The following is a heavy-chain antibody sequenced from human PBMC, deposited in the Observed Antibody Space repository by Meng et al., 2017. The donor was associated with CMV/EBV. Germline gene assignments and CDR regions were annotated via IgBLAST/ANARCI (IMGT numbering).Heavy chain of an antibody. Sequence: GSLRLFCAVYGGSFSGYYWSWIRQPPGKGLEWIGEINHSGSTNYNPSLKSRVTISVDTSKNQFSLKLSSVTAADTAVYYCARVWTGNWGQGTLVTVSS. V-gene: IGHV4-34*01. J-gene: IGHJ4*02. CDR3: ARVWTGN. CDR2: INHSGST. D-gene: IGHD3/OR15-3a*01. CDR1: GGSFSGYY.